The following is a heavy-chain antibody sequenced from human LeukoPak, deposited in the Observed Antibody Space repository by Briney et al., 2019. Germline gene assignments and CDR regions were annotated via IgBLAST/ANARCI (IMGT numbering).Heavy chain of an antibody. D-gene: IGHD2-15*01. CDR2: IYPGDSDT. CDR3: ARRLGYCSGGSCLLDY. CDR1: GYTFASYW. Sequence: GESLKISCKGSGYTFASYWIGWVRQMRGKGLEWMGIIYPGDSDTRYSTSFQGQVTISADKSISTAYLQWSSLKASDTAMYYCARRLGYCSGGSCLLDYWGQGTLVTVSS. J-gene: IGHJ4*02. V-gene: IGHV5-51*01.